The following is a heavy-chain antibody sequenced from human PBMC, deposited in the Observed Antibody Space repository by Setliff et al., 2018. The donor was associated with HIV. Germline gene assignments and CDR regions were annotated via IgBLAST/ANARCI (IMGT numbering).Heavy chain of an antibody. CDR3: AGPRYCTNGVCFSNDAFDI. J-gene: IGHJ3*02. V-gene: IGHV7-4-1*02. CDR1: GYTFTSYG. D-gene: IGHD2-8*01. Sequence: GASVKVSCKASGYTFTSYGINWVRQAPGRGLEWMGWINTNTGNPTYAQGFTGRFVFSLDTSVSTAYLQISSLKAEDTAVYYCAGPRYCTNGVCFSNDAFDIWGQGTMVTVSS. CDR2: INTNTGNP.